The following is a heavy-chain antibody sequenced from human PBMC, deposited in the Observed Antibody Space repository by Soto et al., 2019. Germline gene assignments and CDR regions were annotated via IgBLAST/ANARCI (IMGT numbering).Heavy chain of an antibody. Sequence: SGPTLVNPTQTLTLTCTFSGFSLSTSGMCVSWIRQPPGKALEWLARIDWDDDKYYSTSLKTRLTISKDTSKKQVVLTMTNMDPLDTATYYCARMVGSSSWPHFDYWGQGTLVTVSS. V-gene: IGHV2-70*11. CDR3: ARMVGSSSWPHFDY. CDR2: IDWDDDK. CDR1: GFSLSTSGMC. J-gene: IGHJ4*02. D-gene: IGHD6-13*01.